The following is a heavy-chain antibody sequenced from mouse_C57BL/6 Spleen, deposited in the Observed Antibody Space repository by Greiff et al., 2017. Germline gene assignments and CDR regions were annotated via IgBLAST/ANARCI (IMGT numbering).Heavy chain of an antibody. CDR3: ARGRYPLYAMDY. V-gene: IGHV1-80*01. D-gene: IGHD3-3*01. Sequence: QVQLQQSGAELVKPGASVKISCKASGYAFSSYWMNWVKQRPGKGLEWIGQIYPGDGETNYNGKFKGKATLTADKSSSTAYMQLSSLTSEDSAVYFCARGRYPLYAMDYWGQGTSVTVAS. CDR1: GYAFSSYW. J-gene: IGHJ4*01. CDR2: IYPGDGET.